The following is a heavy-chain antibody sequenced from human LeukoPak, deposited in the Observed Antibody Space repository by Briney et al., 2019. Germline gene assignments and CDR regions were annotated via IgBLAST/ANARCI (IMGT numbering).Heavy chain of an antibody. D-gene: IGHD3-16*02. Sequence: GGSLRLSCAASGFTVSNYYMSWVRQAPGMGLEWVSVIYSDANAFYADSVKGRFTISRDNSKNTLYLQMNSLRDEDTAVFHCARGPRNYLYAYEYWGQGTLVTVSS. CDR3: ARGPRNYLYAYEY. V-gene: IGHV3-66*02. CDR1: GFTVSNYY. CDR2: IYSDANA. J-gene: IGHJ4*01.